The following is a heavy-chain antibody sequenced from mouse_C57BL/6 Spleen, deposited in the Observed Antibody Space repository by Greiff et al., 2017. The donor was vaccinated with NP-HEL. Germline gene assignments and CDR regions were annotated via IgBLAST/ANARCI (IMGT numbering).Heavy chain of an antibody. V-gene: IGHV3-6*01. CDR3: AGPYFDV. CDR2: ISYDGSN. Sequence: EVQLVESGPGLVKPSQSLSLTCSVTGYSITSGYYWNWIRQFPGNKLEWMGYISYDGSNNYNPSLKNRISITRDTSKNQFFLKLNSVTTEDTATYYCAGPYFDVWGTGTTVTVSS. J-gene: IGHJ1*03. CDR1: GYSITSGYY.